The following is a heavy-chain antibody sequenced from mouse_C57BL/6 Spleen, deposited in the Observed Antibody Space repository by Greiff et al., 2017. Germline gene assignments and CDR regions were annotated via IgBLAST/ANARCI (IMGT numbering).Heavy chain of an antibody. CDR3: ATVRRIYFDY. Sequence: QVQLQQPGAELVKPGASVKLSCKASGYTFTSYWMHWVKQRPGQGLEWIGMIHPNSGSTNYNEKFKSKATLTVDKSSNTAYMQLSILTSEDSAVYYCATVRRIYFDYWGQGTTLTVSS. V-gene: IGHV1-64*01. D-gene: IGHD2-14*01. J-gene: IGHJ2*01. CDR2: IHPNSGST. CDR1: GYTFTSYW.